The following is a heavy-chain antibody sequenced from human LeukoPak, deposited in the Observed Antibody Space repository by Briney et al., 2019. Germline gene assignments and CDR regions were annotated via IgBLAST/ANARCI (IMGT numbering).Heavy chain of an antibody. CDR2: TQYSRST. J-gene: IGHJ4*02. CDR1: GGSISSYY. D-gene: IGHD5-12*01. V-gene: IGHV4-59*01. Sequence: SETLSLTCTVSGGSISSYYWTWLRQPPGKGLGLEWIGSTQYSRSTNYNSSLKSRVTISFDTSKNQFSLKVSSVTAADTAVYYCARGVSGYDWFLDYWGQGTLVTVSS. CDR3: ARGVSGYDWFLDY.